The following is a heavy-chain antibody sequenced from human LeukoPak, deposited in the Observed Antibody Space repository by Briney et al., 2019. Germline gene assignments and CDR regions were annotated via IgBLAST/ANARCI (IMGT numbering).Heavy chain of an antibody. Sequence: SQTLSLTCAISGDSVSSNSAAWNWIRQSPSRGLEWLGRTYYRSKWYNDYAVSVKSRITINPDTSKNQFSLQLNSVTPEDTAVYYCGRDFDGYYYSAYYVDYWGQGTLVTVSS. CDR2: TYYRSKWYN. CDR3: GRDFDGYYYSAYYVDY. V-gene: IGHV6-1*01. J-gene: IGHJ4*02. D-gene: IGHD5-24*01. CDR1: GDSVSSNSAA.